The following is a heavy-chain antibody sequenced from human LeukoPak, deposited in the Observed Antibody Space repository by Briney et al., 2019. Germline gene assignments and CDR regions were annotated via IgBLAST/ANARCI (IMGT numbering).Heavy chain of an antibody. V-gene: IGHV3-23*01. Sequence: PGGSLRLSWAASGLTFSSYAMSWVRQPAGRGLEWVSAISGSGGSTYYADSVKGRFTIYSDNSKNTLYLQMNSLRAEDTAVYYCAKASLLRWLQSLFDYWGQGTLVTVSS. CDR2: ISGSGGST. D-gene: IGHD5-24*01. J-gene: IGHJ4*02. CDR1: GLTFSSYA. CDR3: AKASLLRWLQSLFDY.